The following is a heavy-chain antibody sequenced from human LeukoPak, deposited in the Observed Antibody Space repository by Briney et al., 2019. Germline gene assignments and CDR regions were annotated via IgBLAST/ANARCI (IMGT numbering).Heavy chain of an antibody. Sequence: SETLSLTCAVSGGSIRSYYWSWIRQPPGKGLEWIGYIYYSGSTNYNPSLKSRFTISADTSKNQVSLKVSSVTAADTAVYYCARTSSDTSWRFDPWGQGTLVTVSS. D-gene: IGHD2-2*01. CDR2: IYYSGST. V-gene: IGHV4-59*08. J-gene: IGHJ5*02. CDR1: GGSIRSYY. CDR3: ARTSSDTSWRFDP.